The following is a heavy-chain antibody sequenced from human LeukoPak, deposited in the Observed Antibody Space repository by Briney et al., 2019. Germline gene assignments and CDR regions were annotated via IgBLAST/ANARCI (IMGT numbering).Heavy chain of an antibody. CDR2: ISPYKGNA. J-gene: IGHJ4*02. CDR3: ATAQDYGEYVLGYFDY. V-gene: IGHV1-18*01. Sequence: GASVKVSCKASDYTFSTYVISWVRQAPGRGPEWMGWISPYKGNAIYAQKLQGRVTMTTDTSTGTAYMELRSLTSDDTAVYYCATAQDYGEYVLGYFDYWGQGTLVTVSS. CDR1: DYTFSTYV. D-gene: IGHD4-17*01.